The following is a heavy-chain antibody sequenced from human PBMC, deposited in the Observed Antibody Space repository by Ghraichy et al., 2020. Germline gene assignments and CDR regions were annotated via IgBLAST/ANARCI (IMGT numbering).Heavy chain of an antibody. CDR1: GYTLTELS. V-gene: IGHV1-24*01. CDR2: FDPEDGET. J-gene: IGHJ5*02. Sequence: ASVKVSCKVSGYTLTELSMHWVRQAPGKGLEWMGGFDPEDGETIYAQKFQGRVTMTEDTSTDTAYMELSSLRSEDTAVYYCATSPEGLWRNWFDPWGQGTLVTVSS. D-gene: IGHD2-21*01. CDR3: ATSPEGLWRNWFDP.